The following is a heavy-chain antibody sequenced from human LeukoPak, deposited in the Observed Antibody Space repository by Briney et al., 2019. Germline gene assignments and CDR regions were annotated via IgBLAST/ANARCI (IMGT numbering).Heavy chain of an antibody. D-gene: IGHD3-22*01. CDR2: IYNSGST. Sequence: SETLSLTCTVSGGSIRSYYWSWIRQPPGKGLEWIGYIYNSGSTKYNLSLKSRVTISVDTSKNQFSLKLRSVTAADTAVYYCARTDSSFTYFDYWGQGTLVTVSS. CDR3: ARTDSSFTYFDY. V-gene: IGHV4-59*01. J-gene: IGHJ4*02. CDR1: GGSIRSYY.